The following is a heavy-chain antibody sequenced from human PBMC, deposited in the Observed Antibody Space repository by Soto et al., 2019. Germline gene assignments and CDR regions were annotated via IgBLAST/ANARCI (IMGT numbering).Heavy chain of an antibody. D-gene: IGHD3-9*01. CDR1: GYTFTSYD. CDR3: ARGLKLRLRYFDWLPHHSFDH. J-gene: IGHJ4*02. Sequence: GASVKVSCKASGYTFTSYDMNWVRQATGQGLEWMGWMNPNSGNTGYAQKFQGRVTMTRNTSISTAYMELSSLRSEDTAVYYCARGLKLRLRYFDWLPHHSFDHWGQGTLVTVSS. CDR2: MNPNSGNT. V-gene: IGHV1-8*01.